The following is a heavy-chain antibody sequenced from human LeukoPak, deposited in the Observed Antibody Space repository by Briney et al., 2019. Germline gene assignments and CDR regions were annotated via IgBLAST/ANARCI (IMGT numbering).Heavy chain of an antibody. CDR1: GFTFSDYY. Sequence: PGGSLRLSCAASGFTFSDYYMNWIRQAPGKGLEWVSAISGSGGSTYYADSVKGRFTISRDNSKNTLYLQMNSLRAEDMAVYYCARGGWRGLDGYFDLWGRGTLVTVSS. CDR2: ISGSGGST. CDR3: ARGGWRGLDGYFDL. D-gene: IGHD6-19*01. V-gene: IGHV3-23*01. J-gene: IGHJ2*01.